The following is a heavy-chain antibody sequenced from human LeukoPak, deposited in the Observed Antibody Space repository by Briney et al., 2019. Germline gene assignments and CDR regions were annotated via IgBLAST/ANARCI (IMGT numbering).Heavy chain of an antibody. CDR3: ARVQSITRYNWNYGDNWFDP. D-gene: IGHD1-7*01. J-gene: IGHJ5*02. V-gene: IGHV1-18*01. CDR2: IRPYNGNT. CDR1: GYTFTSYG. Sequence: ASVKVSCKASGYTFTSYGISWVRQAPGQGLEWMGWIRPYNGNTNYAQKLQGRVTMTTDTSTSTAYMELRSLRSDDTAVYYCARVQSITRYNWNYGDNWFDPWGQGTLVTVSS.